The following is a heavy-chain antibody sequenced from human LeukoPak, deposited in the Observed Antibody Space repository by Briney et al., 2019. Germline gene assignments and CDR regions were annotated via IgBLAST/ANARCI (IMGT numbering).Heavy chain of an antibody. J-gene: IGHJ4*02. CDR3: ARDTYDILTGYPMWYFDY. D-gene: IGHD3-9*01. Sequence: PGGSLRLSCAASGFTFSSYEMNWVRQAPGKGREGVSYISSSGSNIYYADSVKGRFTISRDNAKNSLYLQMNSLRAEDTAVYYCARDTYDILTGYPMWYFDYWGQGTLVTVSS. CDR1: GFTFSSYE. V-gene: IGHV3-48*03. CDR2: ISSSGSNI.